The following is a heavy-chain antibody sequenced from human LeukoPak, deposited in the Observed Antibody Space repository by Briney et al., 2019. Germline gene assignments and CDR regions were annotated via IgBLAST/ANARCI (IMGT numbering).Heavy chain of an antibody. CDR1: GFTFSTYS. J-gene: IGHJ4*02. V-gene: IGHV3-48*04. CDR2: IFSSGSPI. D-gene: IGHD2-2*02. Sequence: GGSLRLSCAASGFTFSTYSMNWVRQAPGKGLEWVSFIFSSGSPIYYADSVKGRFTISRDNAKNSLYLQMTSLRAEDTAVYYCARDVPLHCSSTSCYTGLDYWGQGTLVTVSS. CDR3: ARDVPLHCSSTSCYTGLDY.